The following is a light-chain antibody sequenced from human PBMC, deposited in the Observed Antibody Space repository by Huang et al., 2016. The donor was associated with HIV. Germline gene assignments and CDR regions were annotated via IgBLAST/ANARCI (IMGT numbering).Light chain of an antibody. CDR1: QSLVSSDGDIY. CDR3: MQGTHWPGT. Sequence: DVVMTQFPLSLPVTLGQPASIFCKSSQSLVSSDGDIYLNWFQQRPGQSPRRLMYQVSKRDSGVPDRFSGSGAGTLFELRINRVEAEDVAVYYCMQGTHWPGTFGQGTNLEI. CDR2: QVS. V-gene: IGKV2-30*01. J-gene: IGKJ1*01.